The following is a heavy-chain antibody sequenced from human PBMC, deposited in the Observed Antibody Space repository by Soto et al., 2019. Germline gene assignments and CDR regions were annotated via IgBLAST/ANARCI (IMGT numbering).Heavy chain of an antibody. CDR1: GFTFSNYA. V-gene: IGHV3-23*01. CDR3: AKDQGSSWYEIDS. D-gene: IGHD6-13*01. CDR2: ISGSGGST. J-gene: IGHJ4*02. Sequence: EVQLLESGGGLVQPGGSLRLSCAASGFTFSNYAVTWVRQAPGKGLEWVSTISGSGGSTYYADSVKGRFTISRDDSKNTRYLQMNSLRAEDTAGYYCAKDQGSSWYEIDSWGQGTLVTVSS.